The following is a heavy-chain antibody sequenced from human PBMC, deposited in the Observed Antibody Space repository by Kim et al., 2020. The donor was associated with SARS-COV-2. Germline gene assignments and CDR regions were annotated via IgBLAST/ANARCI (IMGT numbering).Heavy chain of an antibody. CDR2: IYYSGST. CDR1: GGSISSGRHY. V-gene: IGHV4-39*01. Sequence: SETLSLTCNVSGGSISSGRHYWGWVRQPPAKGLEYIGTIYYSGSTFYNPSLKSRVTISVDTSNNQFLLTLRSATAADTALYFCARRPISDTYGYFDYWG. CDR3: ARRPISDTYGYFDY. J-gene: IGHJ4*01. D-gene: IGHD4-17*01.